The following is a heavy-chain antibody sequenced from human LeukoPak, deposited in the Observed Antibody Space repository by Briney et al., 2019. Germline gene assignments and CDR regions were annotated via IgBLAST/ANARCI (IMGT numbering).Heavy chain of an antibody. J-gene: IGHJ3*02. D-gene: IGHD3-22*01. CDR2: ISYDGSNK. V-gene: IGHV3-30*18. CDR1: GFTFSSYS. CDR3: AKDLTYDSSGYYYVLPPDAFDI. Sequence: PGGSLRLSCAASGFTFSSYSMTWVRQAPGKGLEWVAVISYDGSNKYYADSVKGRFTISRDNSKNTLYLQMNSLRAEDTAVYYCAKDLTYDSSGYYYVLPPDAFDIWGQGTMVTVSS.